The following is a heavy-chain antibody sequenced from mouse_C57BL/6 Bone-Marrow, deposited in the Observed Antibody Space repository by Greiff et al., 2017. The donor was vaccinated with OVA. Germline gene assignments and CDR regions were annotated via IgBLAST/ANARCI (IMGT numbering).Heavy chain of an antibody. J-gene: IGHJ1*03. CDR1: GYTFTSYW. V-gene: IGHV1-64*01. D-gene: IGHD2-4*01. CDR3: ARKGKNYDYNGGYFDV. Sequence: VQLQQPGAELVKPGASVKLSCKASGYTFTSYWMHWVKQRPGQGLEWIGMIHPNSGSTNYNEKFKSKATLTVDKSSSTAYMQLSSLTSEDSAVYYCARKGKNYDYNGGYFDVWGTGTTVTVSS. CDR2: IHPNSGST.